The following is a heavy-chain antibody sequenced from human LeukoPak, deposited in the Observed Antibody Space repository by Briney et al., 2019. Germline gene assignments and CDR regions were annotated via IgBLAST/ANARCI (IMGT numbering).Heavy chain of an antibody. J-gene: IGHJ4*02. CDR2: IKQDGSEK. Sequence: PGGSLRLSCAASGFTFSDYAMHWVRQAPGKGLEWVANIKQDGSEKYYVDSVKGRFTISRDNAKNSLYLQMNSLRAEDTAVYYCARDWGFGEFDYWGQGTLVTVSS. CDR1: GFTFSDYA. V-gene: IGHV3-7*01. CDR3: ARDWGFGEFDY. D-gene: IGHD3-16*01.